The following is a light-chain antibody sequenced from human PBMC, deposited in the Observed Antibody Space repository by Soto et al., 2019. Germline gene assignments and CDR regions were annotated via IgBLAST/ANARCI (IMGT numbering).Light chain of an antibody. CDR3: QQYNSYSVNA. J-gene: IGKJ2*01. V-gene: IGKV1-5*01. Sequence: DIQMTQSPYTLSASVGDRVTITCRAIQSISGWLAWYQQKPGKAPKLLIYDASSLESGVPSRFSGSGSGTEFTLTISRLQPDDFATYYCQQYNSYSVNAFGQGTKLEIK. CDR2: DAS. CDR1: QSISGW.